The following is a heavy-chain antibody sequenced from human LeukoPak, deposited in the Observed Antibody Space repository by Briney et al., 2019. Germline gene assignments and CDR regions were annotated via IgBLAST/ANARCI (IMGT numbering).Heavy chain of an antibody. CDR3: ARDQYYDFWSGFPLGFDY. CDR2: MYISGST. CDR1: GGSISSFY. Sequence: SETLSLTCTVSGGSISSFYWSWIRQPAGKGLEWIGRMYISGSTNYNPSLKSRVTISVDRSKNQFSLKLSSVTAADTAVYYCARDQYYDFWSGFPLGFDYWGQGTLVTVSS. J-gene: IGHJ4*02. V-gene: IGHV4-4*07. D-gene: IGHD3-3*01.